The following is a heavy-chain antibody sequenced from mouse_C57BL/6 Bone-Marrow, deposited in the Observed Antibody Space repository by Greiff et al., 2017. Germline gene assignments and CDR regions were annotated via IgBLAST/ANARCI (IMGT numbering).Heavy chain of an antibody. Sequence: EVKLVESEGGLVQPGRSMKLSCTASGFTFSDYYMAWVRQVPEKGLEWVANINYDGSSTYYLDSLKSRFIISRDNAKNILYLQMSSLKSEDTATYYCARDPITTVVYWYFDVWGTGTTVTVSS. CDR1: GFTFSDYY. D-gene: IGHD1-1*01. CDR3: ARDPITTVVYWYFDV. J-gene: IGHJ1*03. CDR2: INYDGSST. V-gene: IGHV5-16*01.